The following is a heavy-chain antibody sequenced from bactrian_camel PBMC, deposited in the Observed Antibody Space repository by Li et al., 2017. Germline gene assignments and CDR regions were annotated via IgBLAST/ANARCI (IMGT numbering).Heavy chain of an antibody. CDR3: AAGTYASTLMPADYVY. D-gene: IGHD4*01. V-gene: IGHV3S53*01. CDR2: ISMLGRT. CDR1: QYTLSNKC. J-gene: IGHJ4*01. Sequence: HVQLVESGGGSVQAGGSLRLSCTASQYTLSNKCMAWFRLTPGKEREGVAAISMLGRTTYADSVKGRFTISKDNARNTLYLQMNSLKPEDTAMYYCAAGTYASTLMPADYVYWGQGTQVTVS.